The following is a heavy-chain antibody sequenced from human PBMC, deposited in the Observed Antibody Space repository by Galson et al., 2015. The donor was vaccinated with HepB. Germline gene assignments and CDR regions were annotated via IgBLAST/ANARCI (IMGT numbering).Heavy chain of an antibody. CDR3: ARDFGISMIRGRFDY. V-gene: IGHV3-30*04. J-gene: IGHJ4*01. CDR2: ISYDGTYT. CDR1: GYTFSSYA. Sequence: SLRLSCAASGYTFSSYAIHWVRQSPGKGLEWVAVISYDGTYTYYADSVKGRFTISRENSMKTLFLEMSSLRPEDTAVYFCARDFGISMIRGRFDYWGHGTLVTVSS. D-gene: IGHD3-10*01.